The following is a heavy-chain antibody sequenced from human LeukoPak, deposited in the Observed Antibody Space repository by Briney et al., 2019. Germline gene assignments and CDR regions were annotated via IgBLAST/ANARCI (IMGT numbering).Heavy chain of an antibody. V-gene: IGHV4-30-4*01. CDR3: ARVDISVTATPSYIDY. J-gene: IGHJ4*02. CDR1: GGSISSGDYY. CDR2: IYHSGST. D-gene: IGHD6-19*01. Sequence: SQTLSLTCTVSGGSISSGDYYWSWIRQPPGKGLEWIGYIYHSGSTYYNPSLKSRVTISVDRSKNQFSLKLSSVTAADTAVYYCARVDISVTATPSYIDYWGQGTLVTVSS.